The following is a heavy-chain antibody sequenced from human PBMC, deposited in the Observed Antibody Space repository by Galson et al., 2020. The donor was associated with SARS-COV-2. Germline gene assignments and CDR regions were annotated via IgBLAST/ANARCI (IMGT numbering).Heavy chain of an antibody. CDR1: GFNFSSFE. J-gene: IGHJ5*02. Sequence: GGSLRLSCEVSGFNFSSFEMNWVRQAPGKGLEWVSFISTSGSNLYYADSVKGRFTISRDNAKNSLYLQMNSLRAEDTAVYYCVRETTSSGWLDPWGQGTLITVSS. D-gene: IGHD3-3*01. CDR3: VRETTSSGWLDP. CDR2: ISTSGSNL. V-gene: IGHV3-48*03.